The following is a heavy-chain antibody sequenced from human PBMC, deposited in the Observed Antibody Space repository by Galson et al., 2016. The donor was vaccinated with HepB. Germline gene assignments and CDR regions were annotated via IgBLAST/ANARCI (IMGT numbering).Heavy chain of an antibody. CDR3: VTFADILASEGDF. V-gene: IGHV5-51*01. CDR2: IWPGDYDT. CDR1: GYPFTTRW. D-gene: IGHD5-12*01. Sequence: QSGAEVKKPGDSLKISCKTSGYPFTTRWIGWVRQMPGKGLEWMGIIWPGDYDTAYSPSFQGRVTVSADRSITTAYLQWTSLKASDTALYYCVTFADILASEGDFWGQGTLVTVSS. J-gene: IGHJ4*02.